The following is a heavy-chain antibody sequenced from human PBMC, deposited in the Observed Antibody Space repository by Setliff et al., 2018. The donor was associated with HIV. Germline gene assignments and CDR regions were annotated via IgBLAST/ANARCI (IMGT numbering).Heavy chain of an antibody. CDR2: VSYTGRN. CDR1: GGSTTSSTYY. Sequence: PSETLSLTCTVSGGSTTSSTYYWGWIRQPPGRGLEWIGSVSYTGRNYYNPSLKSRVTISIDTSRNQFPLNLSSVTAADSAFYYCVRHNPSVVTDGYDIWGQGTKVT. J-gene: IGHJ3*02. V-gene: IGHV4-39*01. CDR3: VRHNPSVVTDGYDI. D-gene: IGHD2-21*02.